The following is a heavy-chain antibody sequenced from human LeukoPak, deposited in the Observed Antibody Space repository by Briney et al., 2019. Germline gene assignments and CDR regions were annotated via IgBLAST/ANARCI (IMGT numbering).Heavy chain of an antibody. CDR2: VYYSGGT. D-gene: IGHD5-18*01. CDR3: ARGGYSYGLRGDFFDY. Sequence: PSRTLSLTCSVSGGSITGHYWHWIRQPPGKGLEWIGYVYYSGGTSYNPSLKSRVTISADTSKNQFSLKLSSVTAADTAVYYCARGGYSYGLRGDFFDYWGQGTLVTVSS. V-gene: IGHV4-59*11. J-gene: IGHJ4*02. CDR1: GGSITGHY.